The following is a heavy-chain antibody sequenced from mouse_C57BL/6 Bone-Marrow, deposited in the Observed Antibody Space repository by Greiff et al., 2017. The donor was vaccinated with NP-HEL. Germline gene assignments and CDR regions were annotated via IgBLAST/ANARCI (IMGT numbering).Heavy chain of an antibody. CDR1: GFTFSNYW. V-gene: IGHV6-3*01. D-gene: IGHD1-1*01. Sequence: EVQLVESGGGLVQPGGSMKLSCVASGFTFSNYWMNWVRQSPEKGLEWVAQIRLKSDNYATHYAESVKGRFTISRDDSKSSVYLQMNNLRAEDTGIYYCTATTVVATRAHYYAMDYWGQGTSVTVSS. CDR2: IRLKSDNYAT. CDR3: TATTVVATRAHYYAMDY. J-gene: IGHJ4*01.